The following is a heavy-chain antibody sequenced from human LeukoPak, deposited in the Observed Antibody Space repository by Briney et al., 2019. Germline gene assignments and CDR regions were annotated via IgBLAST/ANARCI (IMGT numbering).Heavy chain of an antibody. Sequence: PGGSLRLSCAASGFTFSSYGMHWVRQAPGKGLEWVAVISYDGSNKYYADSVKGRFTISRDNSKNTLYLQMNSLRAEDTAVYYCAKEEGVAVAGTDSDYWGQGTLVTVSS. CDR2: ISYDGSNK. J-gene: IGHJ4*02. D-gene: IGHD6-19*01. CDR3: AKEEGVAVAGTDSDY. CDR1: GFTFSSYG. V-gene: IGHV3-30*18.